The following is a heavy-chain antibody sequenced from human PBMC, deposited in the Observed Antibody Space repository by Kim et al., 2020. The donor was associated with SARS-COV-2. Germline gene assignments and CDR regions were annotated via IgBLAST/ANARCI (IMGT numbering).Heavy chain of an antibody. CDR3: VKNYYHTSGYDAFDI. D-gene: IGHD3-22*01. J-gene: IGHJ3*02. V-gene: IGHV3-23*01. CDR2: ISGSDGTT. CDR1: GFTFNTYA. Sequence: GGSPRLSCAASGFTFNTYAMSWVRQAPGKGLEWVSGISGSDGTTHYADSVKGRFTISRDNSKDTLYLQTNSLRVEDTAVYYCVKNYYHTSGYDAFDIWGQGTMVTVSS.